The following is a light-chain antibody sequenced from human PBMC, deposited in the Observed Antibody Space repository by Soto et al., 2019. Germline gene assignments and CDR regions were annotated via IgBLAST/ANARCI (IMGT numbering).Light chain of an antibody. CDR3: QQYDNLPIT. V-gene: IGKV1-33*01. CDR2: YAS. J-gene: IGKJ5*01. CDR1: QAISNS. Sequence: DIQMTQSPSSLSASVEDRVTITCQASQAISNSLNWYQQKPGKAPKLLIYYASNLETGVPSRFSGSGSGTDFTFTISSLQPEDIATYYCQQYDNLPITVGQGTRLEIK.